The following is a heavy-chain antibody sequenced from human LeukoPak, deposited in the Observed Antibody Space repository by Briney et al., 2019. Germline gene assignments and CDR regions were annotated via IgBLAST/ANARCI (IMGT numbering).Heavy chain of an antibody. CDR1: GGSISSYY. CDR3: ARDLDDILTGYGWFDP. CDR2: IYYSGST. V-gene: IGHV4-59*12. J-gene: IGHJ5*02. Sequence: PSETLSLTCTVSGGSISSYYWSWIRQPPGKGLEWIGYIYYSGSTNYNPSLKSRVTISVDTSKNQFSLKLSSVTAADTAVYYCARDLDDILTGYGWFDPWGQGTLVTVSS. D-gene: IGHD3-9*01.